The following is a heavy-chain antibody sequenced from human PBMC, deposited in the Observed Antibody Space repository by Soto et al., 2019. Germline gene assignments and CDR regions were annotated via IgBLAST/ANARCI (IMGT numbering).Heavy chain of an antibody. CDR1: GFTFSNAW. Sequence: GGSLRLSCAASGFTFSNAWMTWVRQGPGKGLEWVGRIKSKSDGGTIDYAAPVKGRFTISRDNSRSTLYLQMNSLRTEDTAIYYCVRDYNDGSGRFDYWGQGALVTVSS. D-gene: IGHD3-22*01. CDR3: VRDYNDGSGRFDY. CDR2: IKSKSDGGTI. J-gene: IGHJ4*02. V-gene: IGHV3-15*01.